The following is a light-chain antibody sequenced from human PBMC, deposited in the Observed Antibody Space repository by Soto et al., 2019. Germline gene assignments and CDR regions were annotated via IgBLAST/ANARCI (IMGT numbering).Light chain of an antibody. CDR2: GAF. Sequence: EIVMTQSPATLSVSPGERVTLSCRASQSVSSNLAWYQQKPGQAPRLLIYGAFTRATGIPARFSGSGSGTEFTLTISIRQSEDFAVYYCQQYKNWPPLTFGGGTKVEIK. V-gene: IGKV3-15*01. CDR1: QSVSSN. J-gene: IGKJ4*02. CDR3: QQYKNWPPLT.